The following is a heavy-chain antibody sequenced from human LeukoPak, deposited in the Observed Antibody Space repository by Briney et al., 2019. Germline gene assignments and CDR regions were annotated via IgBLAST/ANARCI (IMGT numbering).Heavy chain of an antibody. CDR3: ARPKMATNDAFDI. D-gene: IGHD5-24*01. Sequence: SETLSLTCAVSGYSISSGYYWGWIRQPPGKGLEWIGSIYHSGSTYYNPSLKSRVTISVDTSKNQFSLKLSSVTAADTAVYHCARPKMATNDAFDIWGQGTMVTVSS. J-gene: IGHJ3*02. CDR1: GYSISSGYY. V-gene: IGHV4-38-2*01. CDR2: IYHSGST.